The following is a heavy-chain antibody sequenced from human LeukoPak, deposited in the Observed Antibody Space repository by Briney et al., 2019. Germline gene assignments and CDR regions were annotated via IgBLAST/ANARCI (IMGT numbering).Heavy chain of an antibody. D-gene: IGHD6-19*01. CDR3: ARADSSGWYVDY. CDR2: ISSSGSTI. Sequence: GRSLRLSCAASGFTFSSYGMHWVRQAPGKGLEWVSYISSSGSTIYYADSVKGRFTISRDNAKNSLYLQMNSLRAEDTAVYYCARADSSGWYVDYWGQGTLVTVSS. CDR1: GFTFSSYG. J-gene: IGHJ4*02. V-gene: IGHV3-48*04.